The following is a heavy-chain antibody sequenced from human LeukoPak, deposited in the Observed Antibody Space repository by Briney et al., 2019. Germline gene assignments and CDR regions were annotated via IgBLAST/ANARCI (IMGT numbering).Heavy chain of an antibody. CDR1: GFTFSSSG. V-gene: IGHV3-23*01. CDR2: ISGSGGST. CDR3: AKSSGYFDY. Sequence: GGSLRLSCAASGFTFSSSGMSWVRQAPGKGREWVSAISGSGGSTYYADSVKGRFTISRDNSKNTLYLQMNSLRAEDTAVYYCAKSSGYFDYWGQGTLVTVSS. D-gene: IGHD6-19*01. J-gene: IGHJ4*02.